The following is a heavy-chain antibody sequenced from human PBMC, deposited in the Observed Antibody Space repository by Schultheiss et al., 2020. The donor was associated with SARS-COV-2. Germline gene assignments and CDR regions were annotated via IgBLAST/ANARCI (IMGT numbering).Heavy chain of an antibody. CDR3: ARGLRWSGYYFDY. CDR2: IYYSGST. CDR1: GGSISSGGYY. V-gene: IGHV4-31*03. Sequence: SETLSLTCTVSGGSISSGGYYWSWIRQHPGKGLEWIGYIYYSGSTYYNPSLKSRVTISVDTSKNQFSLKLSSVTAADTAVYYCARGLRWSGYYFDYWGQGTLVTVSS. D-gene: IGHD3-3*01. J-gene: IGHJ4*02.